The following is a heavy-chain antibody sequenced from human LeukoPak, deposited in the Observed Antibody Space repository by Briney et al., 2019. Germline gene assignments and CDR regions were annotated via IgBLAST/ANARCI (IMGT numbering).Heavy chain of an antibody. Sequence: GGSLRLSCVASGFTFSSYWMSWVRQTPGKGLEWVANIKQDGGEKNYIDSVKGRFTISRDNTKNSLYLQMNSLRADDTAVYYCARERGSGSYHPFDPWGQGTLATVSS. CDR2: IKQDGGEK. CDR3: ARERGSGSYHPFDP. CDR1: GFTFSSYW. J-gene: IGHJ5*02. D-gene: IGHD3-10*01. V-gene: IGHV3-7*01.